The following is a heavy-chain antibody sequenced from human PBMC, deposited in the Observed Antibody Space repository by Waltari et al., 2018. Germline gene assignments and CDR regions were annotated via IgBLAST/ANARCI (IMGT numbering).Heavy chain of an antibody. CDR3: ARAVYGHVPFDY. Sequence: QVQLQQWGAGLLKPSETLSLTCAVYGGSFSGYYWSWIRQPPGKGLEWIGEINHSGSTNNSPSLKRRVTIAGDTAKNQFSMKLSSVTAAYTAVYYCARAVYGHVPFDYWGQGTLVTVSS. CDR2: INHSGST. CDR1: GGSFSGYY. D-gene: IGHD1-20*01. V-gene: IGHV4-34*01. J-gene: IGHJ4*02.